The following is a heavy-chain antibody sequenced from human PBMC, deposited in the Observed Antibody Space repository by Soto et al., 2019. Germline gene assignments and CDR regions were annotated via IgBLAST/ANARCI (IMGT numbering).Heavy chain of an antibody. Sequence: SHTRTSSGESIGSLDGLVCNERPPSKGLEWIGSMHHSGSTYYNPSLKSRVTISVDRSKNQFSLKMNSVSAADTAVYYCARTVVVVVSNIPDYCDYSAQGTQVNGSA. V-gene: IGHV4-38-2*02. CDR3: ARTVVVVVSNIPDYCDY. J-gene: IGHJ4*02. CDR2: MHHSGST. CDR1: GESIGSLDG. D-gene: IGHD3-22*01.